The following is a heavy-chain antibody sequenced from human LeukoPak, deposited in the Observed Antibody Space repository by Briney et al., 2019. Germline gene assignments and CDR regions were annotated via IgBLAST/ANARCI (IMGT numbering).Heavy chain of an antibody. V-gene: IGHV1-2*02. Sequence: ASVKVSCKASGYTFTAYDIHWVRQAPGPGREWMGWINPNNGGTRYAQKFQGRVTMTSDTSINTVYMELRRLRSDDTAVYYCARDHEEYNNCFDPWGQGSLVTVSS. J-gene: IGHJ5*02. CDR2: INPNNGGT. D-gene: IGHD2/OR15-2a*01. CDR1: GYTFTAYD. CDR3: ARDHEEYNNCFDP.